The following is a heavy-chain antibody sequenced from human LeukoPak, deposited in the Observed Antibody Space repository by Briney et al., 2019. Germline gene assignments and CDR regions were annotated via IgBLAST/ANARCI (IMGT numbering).Heavy chain of an antibody. D-gene: IGHD3-3*01. J-gene: IGHJ4*02. CDR1: GYTFTSYG. V-gene: IGHV1-18*01. Sequence: ASVKVSCKASGYTFTSYGISWVRQAPGQGLEWMGWISAYNGNTNYAQKLQGRVTMTTDTSTSTAYMELRSLRSDDTAVYYCARVYYDFWSGYWTSNYFDYWGQGTLVTVSS. CDR2: ISAYNGNT. CDR3: ARVYYDFWSGYWTSNYFDY.